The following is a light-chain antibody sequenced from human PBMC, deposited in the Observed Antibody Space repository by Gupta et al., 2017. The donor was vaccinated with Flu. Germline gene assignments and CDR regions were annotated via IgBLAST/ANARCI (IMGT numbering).Light chain of an antibody. Sequence: EIVLTQSPATLSLSPGERATLSCRASQSVSSYLAWYQQKPGQAPRLLIYDASNRATGIPARFSGSGSGTDFTLTISSQEPEDFAVYYCQQRSNWLQAFGQGTRLEIK. V-gene: IGKV3-11*01. CDR2: DAS. J-gene: IGKJ5*01. CDR3: QQRSNWLQA. CDR1: QSVSSY.